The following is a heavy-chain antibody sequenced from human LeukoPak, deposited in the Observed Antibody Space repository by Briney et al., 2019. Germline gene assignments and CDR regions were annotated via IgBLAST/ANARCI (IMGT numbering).Heavy chain of an antibody. Sequence: GGSLRLSCAASGFTFSSYGMHWVRQAPGKGLEWVAFIRYDGSNKYYADSVKGRFTISRDNSKNTLYLQMNSLRAEDTAVYYCAKGPSDDFWSGPPGYFDYWGQGTLVTVSS. CDR3: AKGPSDDFWSGPPGYFDY. CDR2: IRYDGSNK. J-gene: IGHJ4*02. CDR1: GFTFSSYG. D-gene: IGHD3-3*01. V-gene: IGHV3-30*02.